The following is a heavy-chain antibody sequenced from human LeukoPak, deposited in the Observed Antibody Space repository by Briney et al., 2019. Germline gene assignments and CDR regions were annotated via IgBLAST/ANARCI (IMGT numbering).Heavy chain of an antibody. D-gene: IGHD4-17*01. Sequence: GASVKVSCKASGYTFTSYGISWVRQAPGQGLEWMGRIIPILGIANYAQKFQGRVTITADKSTSTAYMELSSLRSEDTAVYYCARVPTVTPYYYYYGMDVWGQGTTVTVSS. CDR1: GYTFTSYG. V-gene: IGHV1-69*04. J-gene: IGHJ6*02. CDR3: ARVPTVTPYYYYYGMDV. CDR2: IIPILGIA.